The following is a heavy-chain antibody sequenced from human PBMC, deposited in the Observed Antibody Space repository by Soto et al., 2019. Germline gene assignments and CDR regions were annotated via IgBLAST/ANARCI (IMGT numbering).Heavy chain of an antibody. D-gene: IGHD1-26*01. J-gene: IGHJ4*02. CDR1: GGTFSTYS. CDR3: ASSSGNNYGVGTNYYFDY. V-gene: IGHV1-69*06. CDR2: IIPIFGTA. Sequence: QVQLVKSGAEVKKPGSSVKVSCKTSGGTFSTYSIVWVRQAPGEGLEWMGGIIPIFGTANYAQKFQDRVTITADKSTNTAFMELSRLKSEDTAMYYCASSSGNNYGVGTNYYFDYWGQGTLVTVSS.